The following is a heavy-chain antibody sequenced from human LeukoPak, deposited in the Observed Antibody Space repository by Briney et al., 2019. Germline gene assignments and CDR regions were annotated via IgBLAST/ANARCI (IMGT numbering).Heavy chain of an antibody. Sequence: GASVKVSCKTSGYTFTDYYIHWVRQAPGQGLEWMGWINTKTGRTSFAWTFQGRVTLTRDPSITTVYMDMAWLTSDDTAIYFCARAHFIDAGPYVIAPWGQGTLVTVSS. CDR2: INTKTGRT. D-gene: IGHD3-3*02. J-gene: IGHJ5*02. CDR3: ARAHFIDAGPYVIAP. CDR1: GYTFTDYY. V-gene: IGHV1-2*02.